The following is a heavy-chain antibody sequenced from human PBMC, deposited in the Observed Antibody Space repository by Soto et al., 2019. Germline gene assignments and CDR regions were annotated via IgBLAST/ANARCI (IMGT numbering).Heavy chain of an antibody. CDR1: SDSMNSGGYY. CDR2: IYSNGDT. J-gene: IGHJ6*02. Sequence: SETLSLTCSVSSDSMNSGGYYWSWIRQHPGKGLEWIGYIYSNGDTYYNPSLKSRVTISVDTSKNQFSLNLTSVTAADTAVYYCARRGGSSSGYCYYAMDVWGQGTTVTVSS. V-gene: IGHV4-31*03. D-gene: IGHD6-6*01. CDR3: ARRGGSSSGYCYYAMDV.